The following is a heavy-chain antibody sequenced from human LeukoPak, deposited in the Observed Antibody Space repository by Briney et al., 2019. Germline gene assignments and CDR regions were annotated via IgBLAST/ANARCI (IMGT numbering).Heavy chain of an antibody. J-gene: IGHJ5*02. CDR3: ARVPYSNGFDP. CDR2: IYTSGST. V-gene: IGHV4-4*07. D-gene: IGHD6-13*01. CDR1: GGSISSYY. Sequence: SETLSLTCTVSGGSISSYYWSWIRQPAGKGLKWVGRIYTSGSTNYNPSLKSRVTMSVDTSKNQFSLKLSSVTAADTAVYYCARVPYSNGFDPWGQGTLVTVSS.